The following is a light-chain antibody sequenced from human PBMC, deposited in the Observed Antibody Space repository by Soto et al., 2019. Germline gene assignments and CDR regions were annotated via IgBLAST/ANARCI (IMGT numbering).Light chain of an antibody. CDR1: RDDIGAYDY. J-gene: IGLJ1*01. CDR3: CLYIGATTYV. V-gene: IGLV2-14*01. Sequence: QSVLTQPASVSGSPGQSITISCAGTRDDIGAYDYVSWYQQHPGNAPKLLVYEVTNRPSGVSDRFSGSKSVNSASLTISGLQADDEADYYCCLYIGATTYVFGTGTKVTVL. CDR2: EVT.